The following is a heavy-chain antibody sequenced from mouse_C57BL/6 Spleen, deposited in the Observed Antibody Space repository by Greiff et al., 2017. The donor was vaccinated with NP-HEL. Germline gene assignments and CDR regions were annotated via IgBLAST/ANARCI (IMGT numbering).Heavy chain of an antibody. D-gene: IGHD4-1*01. CDR2: IDPSDSYT. V-gene: IGHV1-59*01. Sequence: VQLQQSGAELVRPGTSVKLSCKASGYTFTSYWMHWVKQRPGQGLEWIGVIDPSDSYTNYNQKFKGKATLTVDTSSSTAYMQLSSLTSEDSAVYYCARKLGQDWYFDVWGTGTTVTVSS. CDR1: GYTFTSYW. CDR3: ARKLGQDWYFDV. J-gene: IGHJ1*03.